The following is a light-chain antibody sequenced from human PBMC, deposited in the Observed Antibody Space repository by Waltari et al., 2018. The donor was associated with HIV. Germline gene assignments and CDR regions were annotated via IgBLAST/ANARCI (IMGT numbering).Light chain of an antibody. V-gene: IGLV2-23*01. CDR1: SSDVGSYNL. CDR3: CSYAGSSPVL. Sequence: QSALTQPASVSGSPGQSITISCTGTSSDVGSYNLVSWYQQHPGKAPKLMIYEGSKRPSGVSNRFSGSQSGSTASLTISGLQAEDEAGYYCCSYAGSSPVLFGGGTKLTVL. J-gene: IGLJ2*01. CDR2: EGS.